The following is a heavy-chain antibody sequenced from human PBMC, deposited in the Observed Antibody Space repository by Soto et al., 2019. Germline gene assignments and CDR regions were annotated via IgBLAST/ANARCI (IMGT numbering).Heavy chain of an antibody. Sequence: ESGGGLVKPGGSLRLSCAASGFTFSSYSMNWVRQAPGKGLEWVSSISSSSSYIYYADSVKGRFTISRDNAKNSLYLQMNSLRAEDTAVYYCARDDFWSGYYYYMDVWGKGTTVTVSS. CDR1: GFTFSSYS. CDR2: ISSSSSYI. D-gene: IGHD3-3*01. V-gene: IGHV3-21*01. CDR3: ARDDFWSGYYYYMDV. J-gene: IGHJ6*03.